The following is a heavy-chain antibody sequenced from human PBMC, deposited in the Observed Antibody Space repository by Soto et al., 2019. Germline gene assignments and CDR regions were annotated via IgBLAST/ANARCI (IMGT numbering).Heavy chain of an antibody. D-gene: IGHD2-2*01. CDR1: GGTFSSYT. J-gene: IGHJ4*02. CDR3: AGLETLAPTMPKNYVVGY. V-gene: IGHV1-69*02. Sequence: QVQLVQSGAEVKKPGSSVKVSCKASGGTFSSYTISWVRQAPGQGLEWMGRIIPILGIANYAQKFQGRVTITADKSTSTAYMELSSLRSEDTAVYYCAGLETLAPTMPKNYVVGYWGQGTLVTVSS. CDR2: IIPILGIA.